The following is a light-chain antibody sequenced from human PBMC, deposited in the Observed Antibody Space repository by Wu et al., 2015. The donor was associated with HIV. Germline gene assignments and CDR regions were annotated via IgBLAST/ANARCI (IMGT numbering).Light chain of an antibody. Sequence: ETVMTQFPGTLSASPGEGVTLSCRTSQSVGTDLAWYQQKPGQSPRLLFYGASTGTYGLPASFSAGGSGTEFTLTISSLQSEDSAIYYCQQYSTWPWTFGQGTKVEIK. CDR2: GAS. J-gene: IGKJ1*01. V-gene: IGKV3-15*01. CDR3: QQYSTWPWT. CDR1: QSVGTD.